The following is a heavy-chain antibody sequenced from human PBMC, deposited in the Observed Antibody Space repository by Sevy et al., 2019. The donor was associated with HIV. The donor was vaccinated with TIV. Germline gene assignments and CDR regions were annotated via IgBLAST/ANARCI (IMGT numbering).Heavy chain of an antibody. Sequence: SQTLSLTCAISGDSVSSNSAAWNWIRQSPSRGLEWLGRTYYRSKWYNDYAVTVKSRITINPDTSKYQFSLQLSSVTPEVTAVYYCARGPGQWLVLGNFDYWGQGTLVTVSS. CDR3: ARGPGQWLVLGNFDY. V-gene: IGHV6-1*01. J-gene: IGHJ4*02. CDR2: TYYRSKWYN. D-gene: IGHD6-19*01. CDR1: GDSVSSNSAA.